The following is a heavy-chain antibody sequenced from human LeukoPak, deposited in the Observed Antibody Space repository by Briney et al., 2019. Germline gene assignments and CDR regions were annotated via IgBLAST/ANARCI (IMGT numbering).Heavy chain of an antibody. D-gene: IGHD4-11*01. Sequence: ASVKVSCKASGYTFTSYDINWVRQATGQGLEWMGWMNPNSGNTGYAQKFQGRVTMTRNTSISTAYMELSSLRSEDTAVYYCARRLQTTDYYYYYMDVWGKGTTVTVSS. J-gene: IGHJ6*03. V-gene: IGHV1-8*01. CDR3: ARRLQTTDYYYYYMDV. CDR1: GYTFTSYD. CDR2: MNPNSGNT.